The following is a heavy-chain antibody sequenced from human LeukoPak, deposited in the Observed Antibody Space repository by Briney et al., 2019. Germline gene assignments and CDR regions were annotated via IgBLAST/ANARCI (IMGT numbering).Heavy chain of an antibody. CDR1: GGSISSSSYY. CDR2: IYDSGST. D-gene: IGHD1-26*01. V-gene: IGHV4-39*01. J-gene: IGHJ4*02. CDR3: AKSGGYGLIDY. Sequence: SETLSLTCTVSGGSISSSSYYWGWIRQPPGKGLEWIGNIYDSGSTYYNASLQSRVTISIDTSKNQFSLRLSSVTAADTAMYYCAKSGGYGLIDYWGQGTLVTVSS.